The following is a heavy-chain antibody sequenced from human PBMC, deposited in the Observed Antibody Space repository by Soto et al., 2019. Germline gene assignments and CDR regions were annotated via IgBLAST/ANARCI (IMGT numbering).Heavy chain of an antibody. D-gene: IGHD4-17*01. CDR3: ARNYGGNVDY. CDR1: GGSISSYY. Sequence: QVQLQESGPGLVRPSETLSLTCTVSGGSISSYYWSWIRQPPGKGLEWIGYIYYSGSANYNPSLKSRVTIAGDTSKNQFSLKLSSATAADTAVYYCARNYGGNVDYWGQGTLVTVSS. V-gene: IGHV4-59*08. J-gene: IGHJ4*02. CDR2: IYYSGSA.